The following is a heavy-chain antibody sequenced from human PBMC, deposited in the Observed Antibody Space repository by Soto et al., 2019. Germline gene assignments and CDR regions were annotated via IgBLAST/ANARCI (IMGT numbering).Heavy chain of an antibody. CDR2: ISHDGINK. CDR1: GFSFSSYA. Sequence: QVRLVESGGGVVQPGRSLRLSCTASGFSFSSYAMYWFRQPPGKGLEWVAVISHDGINKHYADSVKGRVTVSRDNSNHSLDLQLNSLRGEDTAMYYCARYRYSTDYFVKWFEPRRQGTLVTVSS. V-gene: IGHV3-30-3*01. CDR3: ARYRYSTDYFVKWFEP. D-gene: IGHD6-13*01. J-gene: IGHJ5*02.